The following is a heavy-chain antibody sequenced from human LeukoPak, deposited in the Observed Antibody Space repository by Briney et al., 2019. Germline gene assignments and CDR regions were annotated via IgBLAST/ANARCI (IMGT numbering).Heavy chain of an antibody. D-gene: IGHD6-13*01. J-gene: IGHJ4*02. CDR2: INHSGST. CDR3: AREVAAAGMVY. Sequence: SETLSLTCAVHGGSFSGYYWSWIRQPPGKGLEWIGEINHSGSTNYNPSLKSRVTISVDTSKNQFPLKLSSVTAADTAVYYCAREVAAAGMVYWGQGTLVTVSS. V-gene: IGHV4-34*01. CDR1: GGSFSGYY.